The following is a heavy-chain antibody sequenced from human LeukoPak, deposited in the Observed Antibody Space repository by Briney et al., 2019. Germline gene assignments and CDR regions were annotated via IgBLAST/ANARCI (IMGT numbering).Heavy chain of an antibody. D-gene: IGHD3-9*01. V-gene: IGHV4-39*07. CDR3: ARDDVRYFDWLLRRDALDI. CDR2: IYYSGST. J-gene: IGHJ3*02. Sequence: SETLSLTCTVSGGSISSSSYYWGWIRQPPGKGLEWIGSIYYSGSTYYNPSLKSRVTISVDTSKNQFSLKLSSVTAADTAVYYCARDDVRYFDWLLRRDALDIWGQGTMVTVSS. CDR1: GGSISSSSYY.